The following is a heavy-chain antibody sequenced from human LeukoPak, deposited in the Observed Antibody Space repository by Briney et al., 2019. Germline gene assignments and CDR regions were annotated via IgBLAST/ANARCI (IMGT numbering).Heavy chain of an antibody. Sequence: GESLKISCKGSGYSFTSYWNGWVRQMPGKGLEWMGIIYPGDSDTRYSPSFQGQVTISADKSISTAYLQWSSLKASDTAMYYCARIGYYDSSGYYFFVYWGQGTLVTVSS. CDR1: GYSFTSYW. V-gene: IGHV5-51*01. D-gene: IGHD3-22*01. J-gene: IGHJ4*02. CDR2: IYPGDSDT. CDR3: ARIGYYDSSGYYFFVY.